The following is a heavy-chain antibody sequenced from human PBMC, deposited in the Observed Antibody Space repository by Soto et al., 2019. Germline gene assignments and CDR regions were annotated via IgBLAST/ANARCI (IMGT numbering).Heavy chain of an antibody. CDR3: ARDGPGYDILTGPGYYGMDV. CDR1: GGSISSYY. Sequence: QVQLQESGPGLVKPSETLSLTCTVSGGSISSYYWSWIRQPPGKGLEWIGYIYYSGSTNYNPSLKSRVNISVDTSKNQFSLKLSSVTAADTAVYYCARDGPGYDILTGPGYYGMDVWGQGTTVTVSS. V-gene: IGHV4-59*01. CDR2: IYYSGST. J-gene: IGHJ6*02. D-gene: IGHD3-9*01.